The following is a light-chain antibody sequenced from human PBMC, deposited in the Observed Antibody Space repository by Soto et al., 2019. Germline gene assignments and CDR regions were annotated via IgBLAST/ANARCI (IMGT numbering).Light chain of an antibody. CDR3: QQYGSSPPIT. CDR1: QSVSSY. Sequence: EIVMTQSPSTLSVSPGERATFSCRASQSVSSYLAWYQQKPGQAPRLLIYGASNRATGIPDRFSGSGSGTDFTLTISRLEPEDFAVYYCQQYGSSPPITFGQGTRLEIK. V-gene: IGKV3-20*01. J-gene: IGKJ5*01. CDR2: GAS.